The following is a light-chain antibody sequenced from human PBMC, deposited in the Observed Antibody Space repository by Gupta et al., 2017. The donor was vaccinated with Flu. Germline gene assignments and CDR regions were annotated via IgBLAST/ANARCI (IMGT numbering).Light chain of an antibody. CDR3: MQGTRWPWA. CDR1: QSLVYSDGNTY. V-gene: IGKV2-30*01. Sequence: DVVMTQSPLSLPVTLGQPASISCRSSQSLVYSDGNTYLHWFQQRPGQSPRRLIYQVSHRESGVPDRFSGSGSGTDFTLKISMVEAEDVGVYYCMQGTRWPWAFGQGTKVEIK. CDR2: QVS. J-gene: IGKJ1*01.